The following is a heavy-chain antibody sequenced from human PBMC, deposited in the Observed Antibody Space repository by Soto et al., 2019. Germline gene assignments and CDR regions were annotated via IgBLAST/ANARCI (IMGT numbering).Heavy chain of an antibody. J-gene: IGHJ2*01. Sequence: VAVISYDGSNKYYADSVKGRFTISRDNSKNTLYLQMNSLRAEDTAVYYCARDRCSSTSCRSYWYFDLWGRGTLVTVSS. CDR2: ISYDGSNK. D-gene: IGHD2-2*01. CDR3: ARDRCSSTSCRSYWYFDL. V-gene: IGHV3-30-3*01.